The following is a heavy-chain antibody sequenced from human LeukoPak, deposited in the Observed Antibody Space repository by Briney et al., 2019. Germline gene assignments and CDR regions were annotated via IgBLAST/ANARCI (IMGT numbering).Heavy chain of an antibody. CDR2: IKIDVRT. Sequence: PARSLTLSCAAYGFSFSTYWMRWVRQPQGKGLVWVGRIKIDVRTNYADSVKGRFTISGDNAKNTLSLQMNSLRPEDTGVYYCARAPCEIDDYYPGDFRHWGQGTLVTVFS. V-gene: IGHV3-74*01. J-gene: IGHJ1*01. D-gene: IGHD3-10*01. CDR3: ARAPCEIDDYYPGDFRH. CDR1: GFSFSTYW.